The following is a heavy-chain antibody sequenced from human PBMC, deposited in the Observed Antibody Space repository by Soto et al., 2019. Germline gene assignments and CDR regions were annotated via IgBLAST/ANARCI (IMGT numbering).Heavy chain of an antibody. CDR1: GFTFSNYG. Sequence: QVQLLESGGGVVQPWMSLRLSCAASGFTFSNYGMHCFRQAPGKGLEWVAVIWYDGSNKYYADSVKGRFTSSRDNSKNTLYLQMTTLRAEDTAVYYCARHKGGDPYYFDYWCQGTLVTVSS. CDR3: ARHKGGDPYYFDY. CDR2: IWYDGSNK. V-gene: IGHV3-33*01. J-gene: IGHJ4*02. D-gene: IGHD4-17*01.